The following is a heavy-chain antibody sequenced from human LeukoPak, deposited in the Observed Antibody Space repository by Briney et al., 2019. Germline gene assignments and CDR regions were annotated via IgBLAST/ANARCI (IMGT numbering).Heavy chain of an antibody. V-gene: IGHV4-61*02. D-gene: IGHD4-17*01. CDR3: ARHPRTVTNSPFDY. CDR1: GGSISSGSYY. CDR2: IYTSGST. Sequence: SQTLSLTCTVSGGSISSGSYYWSWIRQPAGKGLEWIGRIYTSGSTNYNPSLKSRVTISVDTSKNQFSLKLDSVTAADTAIYYCARHPRTVTNSPFDYWGQGTLVTVSS. J-gene: IGHJ4*02.